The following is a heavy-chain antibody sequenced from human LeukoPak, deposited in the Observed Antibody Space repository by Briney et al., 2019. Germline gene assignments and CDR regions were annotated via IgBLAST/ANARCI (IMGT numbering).Heavy chain of an antibody. J-gene: IGHJ3*01. D-gene: IGHD3-10*01. CDR3: AKDSRPYMVRGNVEFDY. V-gene: IGHV3-30-3*01. CDR1: GFTFSSYA. CDR2: ISYDGSNK. Sequence: GGSLRLSCAASGFTFSSYAMHWVRQAPGKGLEWVAVISYDGSNKYYADSVKGRFTISRDNSKNTLYLQMNSLRAEDTAVYYCAKDSRPYMVRGNVEFDYWGQGTMVTVSS.